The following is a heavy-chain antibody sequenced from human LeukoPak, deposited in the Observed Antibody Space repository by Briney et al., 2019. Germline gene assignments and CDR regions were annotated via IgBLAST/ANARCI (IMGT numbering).Heavy chain of an antibody. Sequence: GRSLRLSCAASGFTFSSYGMHWVRQAPGKGLEWVAVISYDGSNKYYADSVKGRFTVSRDNSKNTLYLQMNSLRAEDTAVYYCAKGGVHLGYWGQGVLVTVSS. D-gene: IGHD3-16*01. V-gene: IGHV3-30*18. CDR2: ISYDGSNK. CDR3: AKGGVHLGY. J-gene: IGHJ4*02. CDR1: GFTFSSYG.